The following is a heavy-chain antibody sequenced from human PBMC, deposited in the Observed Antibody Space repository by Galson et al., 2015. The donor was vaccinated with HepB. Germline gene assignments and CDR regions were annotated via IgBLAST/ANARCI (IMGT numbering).Heavy chain of an antibody. CDR3: ARGTIPRGEGY. V-gene: IGHV4-59*11. Sequence: ETLSLTCTVSGDSIRNHYWNWIRQPPGKGLEWIGFMHYSGGNNYNPSLKSRVTMSLDTSKNQFSLKLNSVTAADTAVYYCARGTIPRGEGYWGQGTLVTVSS. CDR1: GDSIRNHY. D-gene: IGHD3-10*01. CDR2: MHYSGGN. J-gene: IGHJ4*02.